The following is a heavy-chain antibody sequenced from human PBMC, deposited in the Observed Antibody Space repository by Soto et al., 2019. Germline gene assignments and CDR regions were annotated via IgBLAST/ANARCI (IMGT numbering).Heavy chain of an antibody. J-gene: IGHJ4*02. D-gene: IGHD6-13*01. CDR2: IFDSGIT. CDR3: ARGEAASGPPFDL. CDR1: GGSIISGYY. Sequence: SETLSLTCSVSGGSIISGYYLSLIRQPPGRGLEWIAYIFDSGITNYNPSLKSRVTISVDTSKNQFSLKLNSLTAADTAVYYCARGEAASGPPFDLWGQGTLVTVSS. V-gene: IGHV4-61*01.